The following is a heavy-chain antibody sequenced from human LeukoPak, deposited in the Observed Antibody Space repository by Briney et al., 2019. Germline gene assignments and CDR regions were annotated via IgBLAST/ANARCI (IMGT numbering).Heavy chain of an antibody. CDR2: IIPIFGTA. V-gene: IGHV1-69*05. J-gene: IGHJ4*02. CDR1: GGTFSSYA. Sequence: SVKVSCKASGGTFSSYAISWVRQAPGQGLESMGGIIPIFGTANYAQKFQGRVTITTDESTSTAYMELSSLRSEDTAVYYCARDSGSYHSPFDYWGQGTLVTVSS. D-gene: IGHD1-26*01. CDR3: ARDSGSYHSPFDY.